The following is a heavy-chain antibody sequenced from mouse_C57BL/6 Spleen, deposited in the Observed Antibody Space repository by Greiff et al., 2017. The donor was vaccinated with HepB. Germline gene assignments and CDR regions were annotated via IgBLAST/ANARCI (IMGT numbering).Heavy chain of an antibody. J-gene: IGHJ2*01. CDR2: IHPNSGST. Sequence: QVQLQQPGAELVKPGASVKLSCKASGYTFTSYWMHWVKQRPGQGLEWIGMIHPNSGSTNYNEKFKSKATLTVDKSSSTANVQLSSLTSEDSAVYYCARDGGVGRVFDYWGQGTTVTVSS. D-gene: IGHD4-1*01. CDR3: ARDGGVGRVFDY. V-gene: IGHV1-64*01. CDR1: GYTFTSYW.